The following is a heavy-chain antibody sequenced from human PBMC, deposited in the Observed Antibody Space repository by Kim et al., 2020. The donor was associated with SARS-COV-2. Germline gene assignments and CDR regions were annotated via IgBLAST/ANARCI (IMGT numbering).Heavy chain of an antibody. J-gene: IGHJ6*02. CDR1: GFTFSSYG. CDR3: AKDTISSGWYGGVYYYYYGMDV. Sequence: GGSLRLSCAASGFTFSSYGMHWVRQAPGKGLEWVAVISYDGSNKYYADSVKGRFTISRDNSKNTLYLQMNSLRAEDTAVYYCAKDTISSGWYGGVYYYYYGMDVWGQGTTVTVSS. D-gene: IGHD6-19*01. CDR2: ISYDGSNK. V-gene: IGHV3-30*18.